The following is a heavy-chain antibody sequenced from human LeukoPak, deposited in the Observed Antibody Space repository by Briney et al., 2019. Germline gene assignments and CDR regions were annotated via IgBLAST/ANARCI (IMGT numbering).Heavy chain of an antibody. J-gene: IGHJ6*03. CDR2: IKQDGSEK. V-gene: IGHV3-7*03. CDR1: GFTFSSYW. CDR3: ARVYYYYYMDV. Sequence: GGSLRLSCAASGFTFSSYWMSWVRQAPGKGLEWVANIKQDGSEKYYVDSVKGRFTISRDNAKNSLYLQMNSLRAEDTALYYCARVYYYYYMDVWGKGTTVTVSS.